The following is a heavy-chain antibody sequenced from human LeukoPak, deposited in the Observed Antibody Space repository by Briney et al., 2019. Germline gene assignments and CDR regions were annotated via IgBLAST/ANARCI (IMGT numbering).Heavy chain of an antibody. V-gene: IGHV3-23*01. Sequence: GGSLRLSCAASGFTFSSYAMSWVRQAPGKGLEWVSAISGSGGSTYYADSVKGRFTISRDNSKNTLYLQMNSLRAEDTAVYYCAKDRRYYDSSGTREDAFDIWGQGTMVTVSS. CDR1: GFTFSSYA. D-gene: IGHD3-22*01. CDR2: ISGSGGST. CDR3: AKDRRYYDSSGTREDAFDI. J-gene: IGHJ3*02.